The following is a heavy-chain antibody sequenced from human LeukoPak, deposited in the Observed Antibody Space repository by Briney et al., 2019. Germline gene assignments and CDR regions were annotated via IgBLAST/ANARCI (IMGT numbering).Heavy chain of an antibody. CDR2: ISAYNGNT. J-gene: IGHJ2*01. CDR1: GYTFTSYG. CDR3: ARDWGLWFGTRTSGWYFDL. D-gene: IGHD3-10*01. Sequence: ASVKVSCKASGYTFTSYGISWVRQAPGQGLEWMGWISAYNGNTNYAQKLQGRVTMITDTSTSTAYMELGSLRSDDTAVYYCARDWGLWFGTRTSGWYFDLWGRGTLVTVSS. V-gene: IGHV1-18*04.